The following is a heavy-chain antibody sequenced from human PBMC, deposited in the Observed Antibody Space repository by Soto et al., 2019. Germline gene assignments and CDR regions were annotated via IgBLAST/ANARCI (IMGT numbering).Heavy chain of an antibody. V-gene: IGHV4-39*01. D-gene: IGHD3-22*01. CDR1: GGSINSSSYY. J-gene: IGHJ5*02. Sequence: SETLSLTCTVSGGSINSSSYYWGWIRKPPGKGLEWIGSIYYSGSTYYNPSLKSRVTISVDTSNNYFSLKLSSFTAADTAVYYCARHTSPYYDSSGYFNWFDPWGQGTLVTVS. CDR2: IYYSGST. CDR3: ARHTSPYYDSSGYFNWFDP.